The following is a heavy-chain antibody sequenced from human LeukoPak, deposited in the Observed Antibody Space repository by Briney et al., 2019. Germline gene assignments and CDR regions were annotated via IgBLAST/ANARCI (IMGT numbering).Heavy chain of an antibody. D-gene: IGHD6-19*01. CDR2: ISGSGGST. CDR1: GFTFSSYA. Sequence: GGSLRLSCAASGFTFSSYAMSWVRQAPGKGLERVSAISGSGGSTYYADSVKGRFTISRDNSKNTLYLQMNSLRAGDTAVYYCAKASRSFSSGWYSPDYWGQGTLVTVSS. CDR3: AKASRSFSSGWYSPDY. V-gene: IGHV3-23*01. J-gene: IGHJ4*02.